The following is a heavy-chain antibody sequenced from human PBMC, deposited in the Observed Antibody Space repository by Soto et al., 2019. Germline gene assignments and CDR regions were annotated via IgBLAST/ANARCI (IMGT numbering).Heavy chain of an antibody. CDR1: GGSFSGYY. CDR3: ARESHDILTGPPWVWYFEL. CDR2: INDRGSI. J-gene: IGHJ2*01. Sequence: QVQLQQWGAGPLRPLETLSLTCGVSGGSFSGYYWAWIRQSPGKGLEWIGEINDRGSINYNPSLKRRVSISVDTSKNHYSLNLRSVTAADTAVYYCARESHDILTGPPWVWYFELWVRGTLVTVSS. V-gene: IGHV4-34*01. D-gene: IGHD3-9*01.